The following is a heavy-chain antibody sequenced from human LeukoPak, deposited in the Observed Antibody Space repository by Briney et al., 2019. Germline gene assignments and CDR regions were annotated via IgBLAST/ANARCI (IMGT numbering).Heavy chain of an antibody. CDR2: IKQDGSVK. V-gene: IGHV3-7*01. CDR3: ARDSADSSSFAFDI. Sequence: GGSLRLSCAASRITFSSHWMTWVRQAPGKGLEWEANIKQDGSVKDYVDSVKGRFTISRDNAKNSLYLQMNSLRVEDTAVYYCARDSADSSSFAFDIWGQGTLLTVSS. D-gene: IGHD6-13*01. J-gene: IGHJ3*02. CDR1: RITFSSHW.